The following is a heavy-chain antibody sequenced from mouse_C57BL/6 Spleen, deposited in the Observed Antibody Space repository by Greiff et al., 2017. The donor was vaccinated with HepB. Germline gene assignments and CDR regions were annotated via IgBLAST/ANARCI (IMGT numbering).Heavy chain of an antibody. CDR1: GYAFSSSW. CDR2: IYPGDGDT. Sequence: VQLQESGPELVKPGASVKISCKASGYAFSSSWMNWVKQRPGQGLEWIGRIYPGDGDTNYNGKFKGKATLTADKSSSTAYMQLSSLTSEDAAVYFCARYYDGYYGFAYWGQGTLVTVSA. J-gene: IGHJ3*01. CDR3: ARYYDGYYGFAY. D-gene: IGHD2-3*01. V-gene: IGHV1-82*01.